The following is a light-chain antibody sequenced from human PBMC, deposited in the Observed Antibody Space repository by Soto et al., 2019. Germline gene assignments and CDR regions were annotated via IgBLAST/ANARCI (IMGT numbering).Light chain of an antibody. CDR1: QGISSY. Sequence: AIRMTQSPSSFSASTGDRVTITCRASQGISSYLAWYQQKPGKAPKLLIYAASTLQSGVPSRFSGSGSGTDFTLTISCLQSEDFATYYCQQYYSYPPMITFGQGTRLEIK. CDR3: QQYYSYPPMIT. V-gene: IGKV1-8*01. J-gene: IGKJ5*01. CDR2: AAS.